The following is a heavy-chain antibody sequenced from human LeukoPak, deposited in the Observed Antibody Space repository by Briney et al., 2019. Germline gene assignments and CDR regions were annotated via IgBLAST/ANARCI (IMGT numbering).Heavy chain of an antibody. J-gene: IGHJ5*02. CDR1: GYSFTTYW. CDR2: IYPGDSDT. Sequence: GESLKISCKGSGYSFTTYWIAWVRQMPGKGPEWMGIIYPGDSDTRYSPSFQGQVTISADKSISTAYLQWSSLKASDTAMYYCARHKSDYYGSGSGNWFDPWGQGTLVTVSS. CDR3: ARHKSDYYGSGSGNWFDP. V-gene: IGHV5-51*01. D-gene: IGHD3-10*01.